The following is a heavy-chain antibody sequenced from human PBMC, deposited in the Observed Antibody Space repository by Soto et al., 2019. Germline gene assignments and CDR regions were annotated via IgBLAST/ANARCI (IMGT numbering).Heavy chain of an antibody. CDR2: IVVGSGNT. Sequence: SVKVSCKASGFTFTNSAVQWVRQARGQRLEWIGWIVVGSGNTNYAQKFQERVTITRDMSTTTAYMELSSLRSEDTAVYYCATDKGDSYWYGNYWGHGQLVNVPP. CDR3: ATDKGDSYWYGNY. CDR1: GFTFTNSA. V-gene: IGHV1-58*01. J-gene: IGHJ4*01. D-gene: IGHD3-10*01.